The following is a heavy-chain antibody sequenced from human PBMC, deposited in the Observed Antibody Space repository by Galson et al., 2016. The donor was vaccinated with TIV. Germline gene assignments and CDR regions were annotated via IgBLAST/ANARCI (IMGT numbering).Heavy chain of an antibody. CDR2: IYPGDSDT. CDR1: GYKFSTYW. V-gene: IGHV5-51*01. Sequence: QSGAEVKKPGESLKIACKTSGYKFSTYWMSWVRQMPGKGPEWVGHIYPGDSDTRYSPSFQGHVTISADKSIDTAYLQWGSLKASDSAIYYCARHGYDFWNGQDYFFSGMDVWGQGTTVIVSS. J-gene: IGHJ6*02. CDR3: ARHGYDFWNGQDYFFSGMDV. D-gene: IGHD3-3*01.